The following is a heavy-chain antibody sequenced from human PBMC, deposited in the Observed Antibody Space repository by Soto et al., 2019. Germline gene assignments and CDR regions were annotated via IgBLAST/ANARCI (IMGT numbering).Heavy chain of an antibody. CDR3: ARDTGDGTFDF. CDR1: GYTFSSYA. J-gene: IGHJ4*02. V-gene: IGHV1-3*01. CDR2: SNAGYGNT. Sequence: QVHLVQSGAEVRKPGASVKVSCKASGYTFSSYAMHWVRQAPGQRLEWMGWSNAGYGNTKSSQKFQDRVTISRDTSASTAYMELTSLRSEDTAVYYCARDTGDGTFDFWGQGTLVTVSS. D-gene: IGHD7-27*01.